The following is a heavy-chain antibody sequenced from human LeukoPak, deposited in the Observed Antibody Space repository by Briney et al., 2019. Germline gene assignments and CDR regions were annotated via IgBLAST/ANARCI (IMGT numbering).Heavy chain of an antibody. J-gene: IGHJ4*02. D-gene: IGHD3-9*01. V-gene: IGHV1-18*01. CDR2: ISAYNGNT. Sequence: GASVKVSCKASGYTFTSYGISWVRQAPGQGLEWMGWISAYNGNTNYAQKLQGRVTMTTDTSTSTAYMELRSLRSDDTAVYYCARETLTADILTGYYVFDYWGQGTLVTVSS. CDR3: ARETLTADILTGYYVFDY. CDR1: GYTFTSYG.